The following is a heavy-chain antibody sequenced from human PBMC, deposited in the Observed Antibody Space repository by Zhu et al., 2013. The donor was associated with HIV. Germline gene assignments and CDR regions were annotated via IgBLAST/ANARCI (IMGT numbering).Heavy chain of an antibody. Sequence: VQLRQWGAGLLKPSQTLSLTCAVYGGSSSGYHWSWIRQPPGKGLECIAEINHSGRTNYNPSLESRVSISIDTSKNQFSLNLTSVTAADTAVYYCARGKANPPYKRAVAGTGLPFDIWGQGTLITVSS. CDR2: INHSGRT. J-gene: IGHJ3*02. CDR1: GGSSSGYH. V-gene: IGHV4-34*01. D-gene: IGHD6-19*01. CDR3: ARGKANPPYKRAVAGTGLPFDI.